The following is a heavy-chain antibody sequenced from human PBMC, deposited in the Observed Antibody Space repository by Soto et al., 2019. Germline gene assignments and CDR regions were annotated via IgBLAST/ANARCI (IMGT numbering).Heavy chain of an antibody. Sequence: PSQTLSLTCVISGDSVSSNSAAWNWIRQSPSRGLEWLGRTYYRSKWYNDYALSVKSRITINPDTSKNQFSLQLNSVTPEDTAVYYCARDRWQQLLGYFDYWGQGTLVTVSS. V-gene: IGHV6-1*01. D-gene: IGHD6-13*01. J-gene: IGHJ4*02. CDR1: GDSVSSNSAA. CDR3: ARDRWQQLLGYFDY. CDR2: TYYRSKWYN.